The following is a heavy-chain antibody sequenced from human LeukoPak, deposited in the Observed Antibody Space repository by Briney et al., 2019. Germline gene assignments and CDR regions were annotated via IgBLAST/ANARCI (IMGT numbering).Heavy chain of an antibody. D-gene: IGHD4-17*01. CDR3: VRDTRSYYYYYGMDV. CDR2: IIPIFGTA. Sequence: SSVKVSCKASGGTFSSYAISWVRQAPGQGLEWMGGIIPIFGTANYAQKFQGRVTITADESTSTAYMELSSLRSEDTAVYYCVRDTRSYYYYYGMDVWGQGTTVTVSS. J-gene: IGHJ6*02. CDR1: GGTFSSYA. V-gene: IGHV1-69*01.